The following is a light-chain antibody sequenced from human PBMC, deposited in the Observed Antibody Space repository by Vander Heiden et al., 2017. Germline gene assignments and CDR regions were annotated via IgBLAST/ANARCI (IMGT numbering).Light chain of an antibody. J-gene: IGKJ1*01. V-gene: IGKV1-27*01. Sequence: DIQMTQSPSSLSASVGDRVTITCRASQDISNYLAWYQQKPGKVTELMIYAASTLQSGVPSRFGGSGSGTDFTLTISSLQPEDGATYYCQRYNSAPTWTFGQGTKVEIK. CDR2: AAS. CDR3: QRYNSAPTWT. CDR1: QDISNY.